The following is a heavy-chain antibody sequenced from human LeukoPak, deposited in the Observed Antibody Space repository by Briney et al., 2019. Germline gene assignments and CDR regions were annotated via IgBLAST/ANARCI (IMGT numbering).Heavy chain of an antibody. V-gene: IGHV3-74*01. D-gene: IGHD3/OR15-3a*01. CDR3: ARGTGYYYNYFDY. J-gene: IGHJ4*02. CDR2: INSDGSIT. Sequence: PGGSLRLSCAASGFTFSSSWMHWVRRAPGKGLVWVSRINSDGSITNYADSVKGRFTISRDNAKNTLYLEMNSLRAEDTAVYYCARGTGYYYNYFDYWGQGTLVTVSS. CDR1: GFTFSSSW.